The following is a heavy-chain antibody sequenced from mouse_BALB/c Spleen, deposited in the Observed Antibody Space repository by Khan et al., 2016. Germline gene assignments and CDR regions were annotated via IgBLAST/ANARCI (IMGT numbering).Heavy chain of an antibody. D-gene: IGHD3-1*01. CDR3: ATSTSGYWYDFDY. Sequence: EVKLLESGPDLVKPSQSLSLTCTVTGYSIPSHYSWHWIRHFPGNKLEWMGYIHYSGSTNYNPSLKSRISITRDTSKNQFFLQLNSVPTEDTATYYSATSTSGYWYDFDYWGQGTTLTVSS. V-gene: IGHV3-1*02. CDR1: GYSIPSHYS. J-gene: IGHJ2*01. CDR2: IHYSGST.